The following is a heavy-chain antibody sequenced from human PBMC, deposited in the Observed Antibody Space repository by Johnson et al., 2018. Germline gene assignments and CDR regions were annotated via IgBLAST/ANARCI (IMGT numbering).Heavy chain of an antibody. Sequence: QVQLQESGPGLVKPSETLSLTCTVSGGSISSSSYYWGWIRQPPGKGLEWIGSIYYSGSTSYNPSLKSRVTISVDTSKNQFSLKLSSVTAADTAVYYCARDSGLDSGSFYRAFDIWGQGTMVTVSS. CDR2: IYYSGST. V-gene: IGHV4-39*07. J-gene: IGHJ3*02. D-gene: IGHD1-26*01. CDR3: ARDSGLDSGSFYRAFDI. CDR1: GGSISSSSYY.